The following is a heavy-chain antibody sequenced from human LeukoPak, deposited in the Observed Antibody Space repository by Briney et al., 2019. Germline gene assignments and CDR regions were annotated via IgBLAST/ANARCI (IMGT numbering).Heavy chain of an antibody. J-gene: IGHJ6*03. V-gene: IGHV3-21*01. D-gene: IGHD4-23*01. CDR3: AKDLTTVATPYYYYYMDV. Sequence: PGGSLRLSCAASGSTFSTNSMNWVRQAPGKGLEWVSSIGISSSHTFYADSVKGRFTISRDNAENSVYLQMNSLRAEDTAVYYCAKDLTTVATPYYYYYMDVWGKGTTVTVSS. CDR1: GSTFSTNS. CDR2: IGISSSHT.